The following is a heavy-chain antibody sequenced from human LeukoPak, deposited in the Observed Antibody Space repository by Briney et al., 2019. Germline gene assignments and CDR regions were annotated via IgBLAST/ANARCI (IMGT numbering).Heavy chain of an antibody. V-gene: IGHV3-23*01. Sequence: GGSLRLSCAASRFTLSSYAMSWVRQAPGKGLEWVSAISGSGGSTYYADSVKGRFTISRDNSKNTLYLQMNSLRAEDTAVYYCAKGESRYEAEYFSTGARAPWSPSPQ. CDR3: AKGESRYEAEYFST. D-gene: IGHD1-14*01. J-gene: IGHJ1*01. CDR2: ISGSGGST. CDR1: RFTLSSYA.